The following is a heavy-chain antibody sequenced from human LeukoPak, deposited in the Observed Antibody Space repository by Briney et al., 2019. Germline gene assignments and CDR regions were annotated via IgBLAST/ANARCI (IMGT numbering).Heavy chain of an antibody. CDR2: IYYSGST. Sequence: SETLSLTCAVSGGSISSGGYSWSWIRQPPGKGLEWIGYIYYSGSTYYNPSLKSRVTISVDTSKNQFSLKLSSVTAADTAVYYCARQRLGMGQNRVDYWGQGTLVTVSS. J-gene: IGHJ4*02. CDR1: GGSISSGGYS. V-gene: IGHV4-30-2*03. D-gene: IGHD7-27*01. CDR3: ARQRLGMGQNRVDY.